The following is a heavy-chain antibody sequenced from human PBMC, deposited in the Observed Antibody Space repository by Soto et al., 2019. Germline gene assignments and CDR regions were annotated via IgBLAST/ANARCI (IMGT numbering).Heavy chain of an antibody. Sequence: ASVKVSCKASGYTFTSYVISWVRQAPGQELEWMGWISAYNGNTNYAQNLQGRVTMTTDTSTSTAYMELRSLRSDDTAVYYCARVDTAMVMWYFDYWGQGTLVTVSS. CDR1: GYTFTSYV. V-gene: IGHV1-18*01. CDR3: ARVDTAMVMWYFDY. D-gene: IGHD5-18*01. CDR2: ISAYNGNT. J-gene: IGHJ4*02.